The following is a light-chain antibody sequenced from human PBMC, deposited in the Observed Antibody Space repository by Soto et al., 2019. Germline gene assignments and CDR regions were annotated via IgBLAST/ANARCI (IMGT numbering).Light chain of an antibody. CDR2: EVS. CDR1: NSDVGAYNY. Sequence: QSALTQPASASGSPGQSVTISCTGTNSDVGAYNYVSWYQQYPGKAPKVIIYEVSKRPSGVPDRFSGSKSGNTASLTGCGLQAEDEADYYCSSYAGSKNFSVFGTGTKLTVL. V-gene: IGLV2-8*01. J-gene: IGLJ1*01. CDR3: SSYAGSKNFSV.